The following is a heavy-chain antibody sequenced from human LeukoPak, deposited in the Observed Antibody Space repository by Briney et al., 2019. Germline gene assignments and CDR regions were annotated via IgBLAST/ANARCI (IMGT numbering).Heavy chain of an antibody. Sequence: GGSLRLFCAAPGFTSSTYDFSTYAMSWVRQAPGKGLERVSGLSGTGLNTFYPDSVKGRFTISRDNSKNTLYLQMNSLRADDTAVYYCARGSKTAGTIYTFDYWGQGTLVTVSS. V-gene: IGHV3-23*01. CDR2: LSGTGLNT. CDR1: GFTSSTYDFSTYA. CDR3: ARGSKTAGTIYTFDY. J-gene: IGHJ4*02. D-gene: IGHD6-13*01.